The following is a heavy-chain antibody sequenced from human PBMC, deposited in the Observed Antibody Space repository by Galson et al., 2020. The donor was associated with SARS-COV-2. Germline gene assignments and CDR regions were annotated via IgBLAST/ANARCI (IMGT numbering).Heavy chain of an antibody. Sequence: GESLKISCAGSGFTFSSYSMNWVRQAPGKGLGWLAYISSRSSPIMYADSVKGRFTVSRDNARNSLYLQINNLRSEDTAVYYCARDCDGTCWFDYWGQGTLVTVSS. CDR3: ARDCDGTCWFDY. V-gene: IGHV3-48*01. J-gene: IGHJ4*02. CDR1: GFTFSSYS. CDR2: ISSRSSPI. D-gene: IGHD2-15*01.